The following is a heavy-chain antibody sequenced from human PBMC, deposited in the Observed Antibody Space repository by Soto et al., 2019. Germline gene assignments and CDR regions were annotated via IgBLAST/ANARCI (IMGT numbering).Heavy chain of an antibody. D-gene: IGHD4-4*01. CDR3: XRRGDNYSNYYDNWFDP. CDR1: GYSFTNYW. J-gene: IGHJ5*02. V-gene: IGHV5-10-1*01. CDR2: IDPSDSYT. Sequence: GESLKISCKGSGYSFTNYWITWVRQMPGKGLEWMGRIDPSDSYTNYSPSFQGHVTISADKSISTAYLQWSSLKASDTAMYYCXRRGDNYSNYYDNWFDPWGLGTLVTVSS.